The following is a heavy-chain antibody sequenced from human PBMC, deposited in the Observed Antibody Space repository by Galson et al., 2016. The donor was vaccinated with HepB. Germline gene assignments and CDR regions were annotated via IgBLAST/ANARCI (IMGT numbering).Heavy chain of an antibody. V-gene: IGHV1-3*01. D-gene: IGHD6-19*01. CDR3: ARGGERYSSGWID. J-gene: IGHJ4*02. CDR1: GYTFTSYA. CDR2: INAGNGNT. Sequence: SVKVSCKAPGYTFTSYAMHWVRQAPGQRLEWMGWINAGNGNTKYSQKFQGRVTITRDTSASTAYMEMSSLRSEDTAVYYCARGGERYSSGWIDWGQGTLVTVSS.